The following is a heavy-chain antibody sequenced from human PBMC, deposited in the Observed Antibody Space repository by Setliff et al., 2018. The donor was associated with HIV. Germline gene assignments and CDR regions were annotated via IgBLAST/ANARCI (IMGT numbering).Heavy chain of an antibody. CDR2: INHSGRT. CDR1: GGSFRGYY. J-gene: IGHJ3*02. D-gene: IGHD3-22*01. V-gene: IGHV4-34*01. CDR3: AREDTTGYYSLSAFDI. Sequence: PSETLSLTCAVYGGSFRGYYWSWIRQPPGMGLEWIGEINHSGRTKYNPSLKSRVTMSVDTSKNQFTLKLKSVTAADTAVYYCAREDTTGYYSLSAFDIWGQGTLVTVSS.